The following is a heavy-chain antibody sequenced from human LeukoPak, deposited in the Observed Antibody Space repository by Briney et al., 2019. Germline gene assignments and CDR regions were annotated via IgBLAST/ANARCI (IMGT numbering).Heavy chain of an antibody. CDR2: IIPILGIA. J-gene: IGHJ4*02. CDR1: GGTFSSYT. V-gene: IGHV1-69*02. CDR3: ARAPGGNAFDY. D-gene: IGHD4-23*01. Sequence: PVKVSCKASGGTFSSYTISWVRQAPGQGLEWMGRIIPILGIANYAQKFQGRVTITADKSTSTAYMELSSLRSEDTAVYYCARAPGGNAFDYWGQGTLVTVSS.